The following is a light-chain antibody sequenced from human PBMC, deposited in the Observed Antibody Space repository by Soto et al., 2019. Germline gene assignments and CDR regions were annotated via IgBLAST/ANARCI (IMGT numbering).Light chain of an antibody. CDR3: ATWDTRLSAVV. J-gene: IGLJ2*01. Sequence: QSVLTQPPSMSAAPGQTVTISCSGSYSNVGNNFVSWYQQFPGTAPKLLIFDNSQRPSGIPDRFFGSKSGSSATLGITGPRAGDEAVYYCATWDTRLSAVVFGGGTKLTVL. CDR1: YSNVGNNF. V-gene: IGLV1-51*01. CDR2: DNS.